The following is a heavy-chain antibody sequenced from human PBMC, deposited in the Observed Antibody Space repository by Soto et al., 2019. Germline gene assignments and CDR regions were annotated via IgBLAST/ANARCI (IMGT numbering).Heavy chain of an antibody. V-gene: IGHV3-74*01. J-gene: IGHJ4*02. CDR3: ARGDGDYYDGNGYLGRH. CDR1: GFTFSSYW. Sequence: EVQLVESGGGLVQPGGSLTLSCAASGFTFSSYWMHWVRQAPGKGLVWVARIKSDGSGTIYADSVKGRLTISRDNARNTLYLQMNSLRAEETAVYFCARGDGDYYDGNGYLGRHWGQGTLVTVSS. D-gene: IGHD3-22*01. CDR2: IKSDGSGT.